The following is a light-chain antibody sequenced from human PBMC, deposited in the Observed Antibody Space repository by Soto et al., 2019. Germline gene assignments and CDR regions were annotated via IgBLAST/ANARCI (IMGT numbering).Light chain of an antibody. CDR1: QSISSY. CDR3: QQYSNWPPT. CDR2: DTS. J-gene: IGKJ5*01. Sequence: EIVLTQSPATLSLSPGDRATLSCRASQSISSYLSWYQQKPGQAPRPVIYDTSNRATDTPARFSGSGSGTDFTLTISSLEPEDFAVYYCQQYSNWPPTFGQGTRLENK. V-gene: IGKV3-11*01.